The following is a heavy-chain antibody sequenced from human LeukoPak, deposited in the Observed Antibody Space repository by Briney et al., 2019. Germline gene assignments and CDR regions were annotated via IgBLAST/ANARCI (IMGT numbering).Heavy chain of an antibody. CDR2: IRYDGSEK. CDR3: AKDNYYGSQRATHHFDF. CDR1: GFTFSSYP. Sequence: GGSLRLSCAASGFTFSSYPMHWVRQAPGKGLEWVASIRYDGSEKFYGDSVKGRFTISRDNSANTLYLEMDYLTTEDTAFYFCAKDNYYGSQRATHHFDFWGQGTLVTVSS. D-gene: IGHD3-10*01. V-gene: IGHV3-30*02. J-gene: IGHJ4*02.